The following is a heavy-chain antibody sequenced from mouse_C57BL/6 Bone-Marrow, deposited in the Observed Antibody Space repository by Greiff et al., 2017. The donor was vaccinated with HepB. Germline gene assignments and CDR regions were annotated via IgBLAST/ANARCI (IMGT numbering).Heavy chain of an antibody. CDR3: ASIYYYGSSYSYWYFDV. Sequence: QVQLQQSGPGLVQPSQSLSITCTVSGFSLTSYGVHWVRQSPGKGLEWLGVIWSGGSTAYNAAFISRLSISKDNSKSQVFFKMNSLQADDTAIYYCASIYYYGSSYSYWYFDVWGTGTTVTVSS. D-gene: IGHD1-1*01. CDR1: GFSLTSYG. J-gene: IGHJ1*03. CDR2: IWSGGST. V-gene: IGHV2-2*01.